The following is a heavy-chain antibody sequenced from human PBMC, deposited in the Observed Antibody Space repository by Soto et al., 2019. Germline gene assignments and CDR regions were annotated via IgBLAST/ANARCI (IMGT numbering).Heavy chain of an antibody. CDR1: GGPFSSYA. CDR3: VRDPYLPTAGRLASLHY. V-gene: IGHV1-69*13. CDR2: IIPIFGTA. D-gene: IGHD1-1*01. Sequence: ASVKVSCKASGGPFSSYAISWVRQAPGQGLEWMGGIIPIFGTANYAQKFQGRVTITADESTSTAYMELSSLKAEDTAVYYCVRDPYLPTAGRLASLHYWGPGTLVTAPQ. J-gene: IGHJ4*02.